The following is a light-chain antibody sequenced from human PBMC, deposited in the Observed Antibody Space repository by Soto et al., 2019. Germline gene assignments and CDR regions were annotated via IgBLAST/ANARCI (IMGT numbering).Light chain of an antibody. CDR1: QSVSSSY. CDR3: HQYGSSQT. V-gene: IGKV3-20*01. CDR2: GAS. J-gene: IGKJ1*01. Sequence: EIVLTQSPGTLSLSPGERATLSCRASQSVSSSYLVWHQQKPGQAPRLLIYGASTRATGIPDRFSGSGSGTDFTLTISRLEPEDFAVYYCHQYGSSQTFGQGTKVDIK.